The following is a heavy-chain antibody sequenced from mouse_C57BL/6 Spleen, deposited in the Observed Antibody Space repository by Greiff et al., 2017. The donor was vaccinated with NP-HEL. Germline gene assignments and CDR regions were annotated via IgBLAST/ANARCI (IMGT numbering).Heavy chain of an antibody. J-gene: IGHJ2*01. D-gene: IGHD1-1*01. V-gene: IGHV3-6*01. Sequence: DVQLQESGPGLVKPSQSLSLTCSVTGYSITSGYYWNWIRQFPGNKLEWMGYISYDGSNNYNPSLKNRISITRDTSKNQFFLKLNSVTTEDTATYYCARGVVRYYFDYWGQGTTLTVSS. CDR3: ARGVVRYYFDY. CDR2: ISYDGSN. CDR1: GYSITSGYY.